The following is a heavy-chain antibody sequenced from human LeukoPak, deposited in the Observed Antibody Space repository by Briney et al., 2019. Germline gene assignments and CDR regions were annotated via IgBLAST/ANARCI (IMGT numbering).Heavy chain of an antibody. V-gene: IGHV3-33*01. D-gene: IGHD6-13*01. CDR2: IWCDGSNN. CDR1: GFTFSSYG. Sequence: QPGGSLRLSCAASGFTFSSYGMHWVRQAPGKGLEWEAVIWCDGSNNYYADSVKGRFTISRDNCKNTLYLQKNSLRGEDTAVYYCARDRDYSRYYYYYYDMDVWGKGTTVTVSS. CDR3: ARDRDYSRYYYYYYDMDV. J-gene: IGHJ6*04.